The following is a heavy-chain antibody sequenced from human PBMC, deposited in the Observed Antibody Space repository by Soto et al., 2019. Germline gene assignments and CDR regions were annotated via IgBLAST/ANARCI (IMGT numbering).Heavy chain of an antibody. J-gene: IGHJ4*02. V-gene: IGHV3-64*01. CDR1: GFTFSSYA. CDR2: ISSNGGST. Sequence: EVQLVESGGGLVQPGGSLSLSCAASGFTFSSYAMHWVRQAPGKGLEYVSAISSNGGSTYYANSVKGRFTISRDNSKNTLYLQMGSLRAEDMAVYYCARFVAVAGGFDYWGQGTLVTVSS. CDR3: ARFVAVAGGFDY. D-gene: IGHD6-19*01.